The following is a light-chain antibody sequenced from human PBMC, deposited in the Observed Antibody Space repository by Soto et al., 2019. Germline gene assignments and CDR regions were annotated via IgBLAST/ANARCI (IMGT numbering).Light chain of an antibody. V-gene: IGKV3-15*01. CDR3: QQRHTWPPT. Sequence: EIVMTQSPATLSVSPGERATLSCRASQSISSELAWYQQRPGQPPRLLIYGASTRATGVPDRFTGSGSGSDFALTISALQSEDFGVYYCQQRHTWPPTFGQGTRVEI. CDR1: QSISSE. CDR2: GAS. J-gene: IGKJ2*01.